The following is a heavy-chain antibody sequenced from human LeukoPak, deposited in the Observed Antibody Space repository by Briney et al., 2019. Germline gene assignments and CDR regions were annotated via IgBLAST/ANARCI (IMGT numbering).Heavy chain of an antibody. CDR2: IYNSGIT. CDR3: ARSVPSLDYLFES. V-gene: IGHV4-59*08. Sequence: SETLSLTCTVSGVSISGYYWTWIRQLPGKGLEWIGYIYNSGITNYNPSLKSRVTVSVDTSKNQFSLRLTSVTAADTAVYYCARSVPSLDYLFESSGHGNLVTVSS. CDR1: GVSISGYY. J-gene: IGHJ5*01. D-gene: IGHD4-11*01.